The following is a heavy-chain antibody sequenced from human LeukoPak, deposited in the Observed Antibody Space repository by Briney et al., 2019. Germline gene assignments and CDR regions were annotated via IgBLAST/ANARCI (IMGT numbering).Heavy chain of an antibody. Sequence: SETLSLTCTVSGGSISSYYWSWIRQPPGKGLEWIGYIYYSGSTNYNPSLKSRVTISVDTSKNQFSLKLSSVTAADTAVYYCARGLYSWYYYYYMDVWGKGTTVTVSS. CDR1: GGSISSYY. J-gene: IGHJ6*03. CDR2: IYYSGST. V-gene: IGHV4-59*01. CDR3: ARGLYSWYYYYYMDV. D-gene: IGHD2-21*01.